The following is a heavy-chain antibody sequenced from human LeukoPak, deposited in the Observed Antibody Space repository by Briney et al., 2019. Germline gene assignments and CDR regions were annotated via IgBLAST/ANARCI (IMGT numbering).Heavy chain of an antibody. CDR3: ARVTGYSSSWYVRYSWFDP. CDR2: INHSGST. J-gene: IGHJ5*02. V-gene: IGHV4-34*01. D-gene: IGHD6-13*01. CDR1: GGSFSGYY. Sequence: SETLSLTCAVYGGSFSGYYWSWIRQPPGKGLEWIGEINHSGSTNYNPSLKSRVTISVDTSKNQFSLKLSSVTAADTAVYYCARVTGYSSSWYVRYSWFDPWGQGTLVTVSS.